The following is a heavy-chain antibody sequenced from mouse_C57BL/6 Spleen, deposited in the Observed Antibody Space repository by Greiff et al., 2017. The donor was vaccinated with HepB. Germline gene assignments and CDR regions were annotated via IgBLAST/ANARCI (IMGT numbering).Heavy chain of an antibody. CDR1: GFSLTSYG. CDR3: ASDWDLFAY. CDR2: IWSGGST. D-gene: IGHD4-1*01. Sequence: QVQLKEPGPGLVQPSQSLSITCTVSGFSLTSYGVHWVRQSPGKGLEWLGVIWSGGSTDHNAAFISRLSISKDNSKSQVFFKMNSLQADDTAIYYCASDWDLFAYWGQGTLVTVSA. J-gene: IGHJ3*01. V-gene: IGHV2-2*01.